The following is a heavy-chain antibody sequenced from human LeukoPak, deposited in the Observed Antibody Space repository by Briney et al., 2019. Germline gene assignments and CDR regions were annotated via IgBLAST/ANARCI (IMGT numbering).Heavy chain of an antibody. CDR1: GGTFSSYA. V-gene: IGHV1-69*05. Sequence: ASVKVSCKASGGTFSSYAISWVRQAPGQGLEWMGGIIPIFGTANYAQKFQGRVTITTDESTSTAYMELSSLRSEDTAVYYCARSVDYYDSSGYYPFTGWGQGTLVTVSS. CDR2: IIPIFGTA. D-gene: IGHD3-22*01. CDR3: ARSVDYYDSSGYYPFTG. J-gene: IGHJ4*02.